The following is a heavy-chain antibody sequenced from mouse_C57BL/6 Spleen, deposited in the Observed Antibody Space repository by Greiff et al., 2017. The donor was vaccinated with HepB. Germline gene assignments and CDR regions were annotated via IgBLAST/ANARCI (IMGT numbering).Heavy chain of an antibody. Sequence: QVQLKQSGAELVRPGASVTLSCKASGYTFTDYEMHWVKQTPVHGLEWIGAIDPETGGTAYNQKFKGKAILTADKSSSTAYMELRSLTSEDSAVYYCTSLYYYGSSYGDAMDYWGQGTSVTVSS. D-gene: IGHD1-1*01. CDR3: TSLYYYGSSYGDAMDY. CDR2: IDPETGGT. J-gene: IGHJ4*01. V-gene: IGHV1-15*01. CDR1: GYTFTDYE.